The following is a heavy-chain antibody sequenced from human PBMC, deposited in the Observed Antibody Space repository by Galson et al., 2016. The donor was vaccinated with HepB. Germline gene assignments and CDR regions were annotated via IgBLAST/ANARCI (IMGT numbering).Heavy chain of an antibody. CDR2: IYYTGRA. CDR1: GDSVSRGDYY. Sequence: LSLTCTVSGDSVSRGDYYWSWLRQPPGKGLEWIGFIYYTGRANYNPSLRSRVSMSVDTPNNQFSLQLDSVTAADTAVYYCARSRDYYGSGDYWGQGSLVTVSS. D-gene: IGHD3-10*01. CDR3: ARSRDYYGSGDY. J-gene: IGHJ4*02. V-gene: IGHV4-61*08.